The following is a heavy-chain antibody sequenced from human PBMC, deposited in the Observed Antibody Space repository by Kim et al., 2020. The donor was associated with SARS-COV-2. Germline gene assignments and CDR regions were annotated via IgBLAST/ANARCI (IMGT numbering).Heavy chain of an antibody. D-gene: IGHD6-13*01. V-gene: IGHV4-59*09. Sequence: PSLKSRVTISVDTSKNQFSLKLSSVTAADTAVYYCARGESAAGDYDWFDPWGQGTLVTVSS. CDR3: ARGESAAGDYDWFDP. J-gene: IGHJ5*02.